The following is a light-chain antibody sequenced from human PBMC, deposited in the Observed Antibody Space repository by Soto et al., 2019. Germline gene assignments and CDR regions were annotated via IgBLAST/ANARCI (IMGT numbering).Light chain of an antibody. CDR1: QSVNSN. V-gene: IGKV3-15*01. Sequence: EIVMTQSPATLSVSPGERATLSCRASQSVNSNLAWYQQKPGQAPRLLIYGASTRATGIPARFSGSGSGTEFTLTISSLQSEDFAVYHCQQYNNWPPVTFGQGTKVEIK. CDR3: QQYNNWPPVT. CDR2: GAS. J-gene: IGKJ1*01.